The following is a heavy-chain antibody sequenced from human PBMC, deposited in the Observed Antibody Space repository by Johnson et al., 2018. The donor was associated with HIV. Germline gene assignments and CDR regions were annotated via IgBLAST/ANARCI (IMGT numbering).Heavy chain of an antibody. J-gene: IGHJ3*02. Sequence: QVQLMESGGGVVQPGRSLRLSCAASGFTFSSYGMHWVRQAPGKGLEWVALIWYDGSYKYYADSVKGRFTISRDNSKNTLYLQMNSLRAEDTAVYYCAEGNHGIWGQGTMVTVSS. CDR2: IWYDGSYK. CDR3: AEGNHGI. D-gene: IGHD2/OR15-2a*01. V-gene: IGHV3-33*01. CDR1: GFTFSSYG.